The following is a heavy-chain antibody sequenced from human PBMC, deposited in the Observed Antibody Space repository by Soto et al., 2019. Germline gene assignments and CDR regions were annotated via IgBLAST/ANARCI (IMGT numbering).Heavy chain of an antibody. Sequence: QVQLQESGPGLVKPSQTLSLTCTVSGGSISSGAYYWSWIRQHPGKGLEWIGYIYYSGSTYYNPSLKSRVTISVDTSKNQCSLKLSSVTAADTAVYYCARGGQDGYNNYWYFDLGGRGTLVNVSS. D-gene: IGHD5-12*01. J-gene: IGHJ2*01. V-gene: IGHV4-31*03. CDR2: IYYSGST. CDR1: GGSISSGAYY. CDR3: ARGGQDGYNNYWYFDL.